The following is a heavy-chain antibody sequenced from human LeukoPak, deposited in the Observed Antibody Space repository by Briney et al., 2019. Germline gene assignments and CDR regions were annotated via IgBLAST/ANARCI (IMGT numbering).Heavy chain of an antibody. J-gene: IGHJ6*03. CDR3: AKDPNFYYCMDV. CDR1: GFTFSSYG. CDR2: ISARRDST. Sequence: GGSLRLSCAASGFTFSSYGMSWVRQAPGKGLEWVSTISARRDSTSYADSVKGRFTISRDNSKNTLYLQMNSLRAEDTAVYYCAKDPNFYYCMDVWGKGTTVTISS. V-gene: IGHV3-23*01.